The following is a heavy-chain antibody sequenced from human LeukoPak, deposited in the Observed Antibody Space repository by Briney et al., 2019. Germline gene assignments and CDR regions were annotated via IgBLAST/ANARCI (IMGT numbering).Heavy chain of an antibody. CDR1: GYSFTSYW. Sequence: GESLKISCKGSGYSFTSYWIGWVRQMPGKGLEWMGIIYPGDSDTRYSPSFQGQVTISADKSISTAYLQWSSLKASDTAMYYCARLTGVYYYDSSGYWPLGFDPWGQGTLVTVSS. CDR2: IYPGDSDT. V-gene: IGHV5-51*01. D-gene: IGHD3-22*01. J-gene: IGHJ5*02. CDR3: ARLTGVYYYDSSGYWPLGFDP.